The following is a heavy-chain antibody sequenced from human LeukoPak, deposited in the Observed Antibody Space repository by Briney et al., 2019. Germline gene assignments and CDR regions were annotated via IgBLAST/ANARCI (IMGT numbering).Heavy chain of an antibody. CDR2: FRSSGSTI. J-gene: IGHJ4*02. D-gene: IGHD6-13*01. CDR1: GFTFSSYE. CDR3: ARDPIAAAGQTLFDY. Sequence: RGSLRLSCAASGFTFSSYEMNWVRQAPGKGLEWVSYFRSSGSTISYTDSVKGRFTISRDNAKNSLYLQMNSLRAEDTAVYYCARDPIAAAGQTLFDYWGQGTLVTVSS. V-gene: IGHV3-48*03.